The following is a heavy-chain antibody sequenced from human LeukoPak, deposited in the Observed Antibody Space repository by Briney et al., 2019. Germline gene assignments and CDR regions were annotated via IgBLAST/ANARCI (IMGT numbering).Heavy chain of an antibody. V-gene: IGHV3-23*01. D-gene: IGHD6-19*01. CDR1: GFTFSGSA. J-gene: IGHJ1*01. CDR2: ISYSGANS. Sequence: GGSLRLSRAASGFTFSGSAMSWVSQAPGEGLEWVSLISYSGANSYYTDSVRGRFTISRDNSKDTLFLQMNSLRAEDTAVYYCASPTYSSGYKYFQHWAQGPVVTVSS. CDR3: ASPTYSSGYKYFQH.